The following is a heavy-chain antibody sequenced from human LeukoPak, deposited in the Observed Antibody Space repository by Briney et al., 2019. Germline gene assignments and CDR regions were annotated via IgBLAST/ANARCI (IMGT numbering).Heavy chain of an antibody. V-gene: IGHV3-11*04. J-gene: IGHJ3*02. CDR1: GYTFSDYY. Sequence: GGSLRLSCAASGYTFSDYYMSWIRQAPGKGLEWVSYISSSGSTIYYADSVKGRFTISRDNAKNSLYLQMNSLRAEDTAVYYCARDGVVGATLLRAFDIWGQGTMVTVSS. D-gene: IGHD1-26*01. CDR2: ISSSGSTI. CDR3: ARDGVVGATLLRAFDI.